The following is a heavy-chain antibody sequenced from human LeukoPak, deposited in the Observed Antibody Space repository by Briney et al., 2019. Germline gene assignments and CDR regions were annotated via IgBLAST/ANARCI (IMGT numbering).Heavy chain of an antibody. CDR3: ARDLDYYGSGSFFNI. Sequence: GASVKVSCKASGYTFTAYSMHWVRQAPGQGLEWMAWINPNTGGTNYAQKFQGRVTMTRDTSITTAYMELSRLRSDDTAVYYCARDLDYYGSGSFFNIWGQGTMVTVSS. V-gene: IGHV1-2*02. CDR1: GYTFTAYS. CDR2: INPNTGGT. D-gene: IGHD3-10*01. J-gene: IGHJ3*02.